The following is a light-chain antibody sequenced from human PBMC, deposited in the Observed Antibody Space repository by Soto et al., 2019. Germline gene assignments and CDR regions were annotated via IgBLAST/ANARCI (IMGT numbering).Light chain of an antibody. V-gene: IGKV3-11*01. CDR1: QSVSRH. J-gene: IGKJ4*01. CDR3: KQRSNWPPVT. Sequence: EIVLTQSPATLPLSPGERATLSCRASQSVSRHLAWYQQKPGQAPMLLIYDAPDSAAGILGRFSGSGSGTDFTLTISGLVPEDFAVYYCKQRSNWPPVTCGGGTRVESK. CDR2: DAP.